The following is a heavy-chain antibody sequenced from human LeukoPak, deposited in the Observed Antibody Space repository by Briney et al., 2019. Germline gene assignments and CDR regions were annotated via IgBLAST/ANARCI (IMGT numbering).Heavy chain of an antibody. CDR1: GLPFSSFA. D-gene: IGHD1-26*01. Sequence: GGPLNPPLEPPGLPFSSFAMTWFGKAPGKGRDGFPAISGSGDNTLYADSVKGRFTISRDNSKNTLYLEMNSLRAEDTAIYYCAKMKGHPLPKYYMDVWGQGTTVTVSS. J-gene: IGHJ6*01. CDR3: AKMKGHPLPKYYMDV. V-gene: IGHV3-23*01. CDR2: ISGSGDNT.